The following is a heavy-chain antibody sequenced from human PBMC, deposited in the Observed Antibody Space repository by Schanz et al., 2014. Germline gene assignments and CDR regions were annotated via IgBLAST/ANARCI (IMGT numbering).Heavy chain of an antibody. CDR2: MNESHSTI. CDR1: GFTFSDYW. J-gene: IGHJ4*02. Sequence: EVHLLESGGGLVPPGGSLRLSCTASGFTFSDYWMSWVRQARGKGLEWVSAMNESHSTIYYADSVRGRFTISRDNSKNTLYLQMNSLRAEDTAVYFCAKIERNEDWGQGTLVTVSS. V-gene: IGHV3-23*01. D-gene: IGHD1-1*01. CDR3: AKIERNED.